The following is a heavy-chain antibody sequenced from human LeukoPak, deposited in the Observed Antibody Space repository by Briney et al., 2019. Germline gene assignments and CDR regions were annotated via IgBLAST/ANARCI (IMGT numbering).Heavy chain of an antibody. V-gene: IGHV3-74*01. J-gene: IGHJ5*02. CDR2: VSTDGSTT. Sequence: PGGSLRLSFAASGFTFSTSWMHWVRQASGKGLEWVSHVSTDGSTTAYADSVKGRFTISRENAKNTVYLQMNSLSAEDTAVYYCARSIGYVESWGQGTLVTVSS. CDR1: GFTFSTSW. D-gene: IGHD5-18*01. CDR3: ARSIGYVES.